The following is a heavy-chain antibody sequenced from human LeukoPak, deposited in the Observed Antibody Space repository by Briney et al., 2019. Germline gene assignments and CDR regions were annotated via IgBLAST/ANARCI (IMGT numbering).Heavy chain of an antibody. V-gene: IGHV3-23*01. CDR1: GFTFSRYW. J-gene: IGHJ6*02. CDR2: LGGLSESV. CDR3: ARRWLGDPYGMDV. D-gene: IGHD3-10*01. Sequence: GGSLRLSCAASGFTFSRYWMSWVRQAPGKGLEWVSILGGLSESVYYPDSVKGRFTVSRDNSKDTLYLEINSLRGEDTATYYCARRWLGDPYGMDVWGQGTTVTVSS.